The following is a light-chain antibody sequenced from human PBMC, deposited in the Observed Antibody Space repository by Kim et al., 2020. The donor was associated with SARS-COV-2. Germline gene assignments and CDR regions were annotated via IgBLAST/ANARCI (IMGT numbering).Light chain of an antibody. CDR2: CAS. J-gene: IGKJ2*01. CDR3: QQYNDWPYT. V-gene: IGKV3-15*01. CDR1: QTVRSN. Sequence: SVFPGENVTLSCRASQTVRSNLAWYQQKPGQAPRLLIYCASVRAATVPARFTGSGSGTDFTLTFSSLQSEDFAVYYCQQYNDWPYTFGQGTKLEI.